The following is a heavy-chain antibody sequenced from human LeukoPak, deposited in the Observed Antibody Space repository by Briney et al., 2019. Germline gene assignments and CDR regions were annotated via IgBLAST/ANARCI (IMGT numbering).Heavy chain of an antibody. CDR3: ATVLFPAAMVSYYYGMDV. V-gene: IGHV1-24*01. D-gene: IGHD2-2*01. CDR1: GYTLTELS. Sequence: GASVKVSCKVSGYTLTELSMHWVRQAPGKGLEWMGGFDPEDGETIYAQKFQGRVTMTEDTSTDTAYMELSSLRSEDTAVYYCATVLFPAAMVSYYYGMDVWGQGTTVTVSS. CDR2: FDPEDGET. J-gene: IGHJ6*02.